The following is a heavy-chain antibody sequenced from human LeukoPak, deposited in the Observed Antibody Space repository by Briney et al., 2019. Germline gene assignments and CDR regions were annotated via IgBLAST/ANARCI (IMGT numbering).Heavy chain of an antibody. CDR1: GFTFSSYA. CDR2: ISDDGSNK. D-gene: IGHD2-2*03. CDR3: ARVDDLDAFDM. Sequence: GGSLRLSCAASGFTFSSYAMHWVRQAPGKGLEWVAVISDDGSNKYYADSVKGRFTISRDNSKNTLYLQMNSLRGEDTAVYYCARVDDLDAFDMWGQGTMVTASS. J-gene: IGHJ3*02. V-gene: IGHV3-30*04.